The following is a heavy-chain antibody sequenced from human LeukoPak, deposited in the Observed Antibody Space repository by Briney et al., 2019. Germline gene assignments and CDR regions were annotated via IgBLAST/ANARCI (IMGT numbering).Heavy chain of an antibody. CDR1: GYTFSNYG. D-gene: IGHD3-3*01. Sequence: ASVKVSCKASGYTFSNYGITWVRQAPGQGLEWMGIINPRGDKTSYAQKFQGRVTMTRDTSTSTVYMELSSLRSDDTAVYYCARDLFGITIFGVVIPNWFDPWGQGTLVSVS. CDR3: ARDLFGITIFGVVIPNWFDP. J-gene: IGHJ5*02. CDR2: INPRGDKT. V-gene: IGHV1-46*01.